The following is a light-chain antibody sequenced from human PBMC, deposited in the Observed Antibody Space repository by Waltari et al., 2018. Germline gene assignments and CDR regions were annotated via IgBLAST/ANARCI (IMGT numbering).Light chain of an antibody. V-gene: IGKV3-20*01. Sequence: EIVLTQSPGTLSLSPGERATLSCSASQSVSRYLAWYQQKPGQAPRLLIYEASSRATGIPDRFSGSGSGTDFSLTISRLEPEDFAVYYCQKYGRLPATFGQGTKVEIK. CDR1: QSVSRY. CDR3: QKYGRLPAT. J-gene: IGKJ1*01. CDR2: EAS.